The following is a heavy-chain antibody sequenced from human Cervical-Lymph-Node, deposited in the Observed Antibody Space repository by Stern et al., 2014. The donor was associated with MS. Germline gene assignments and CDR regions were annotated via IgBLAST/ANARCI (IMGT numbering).Heavy chain of an antibody. CDR2: FYPGGST. CDR1: GGSISSGSYY. D-gene: IGHD3-10*01. V-gene: IGHV4-61*02. Sequence: QVQLQESGPGLVKPSQTLSLTCTVSGGSISSGSYYWSWIRQPAGKGLEWSGLFYPGGSTNYTPSLKGRFTISVDTPKTQFPRKLSSVTAADTAVYYCARDRYYGSGSYYDYWGQGTLVTVSS. CDR3: ARDRYYGSGSYYDY. J-gene: IGHJ4*02.